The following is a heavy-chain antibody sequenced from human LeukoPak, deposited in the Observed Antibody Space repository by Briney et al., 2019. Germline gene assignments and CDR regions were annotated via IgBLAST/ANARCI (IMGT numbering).Heavy chain of an antibody. Sequence: ASVKVSCKASSYTFTSYGISWVRQAPGQGLEWMGWISAYNGNTKYAKKFQGRVTMTTDTSTSTAYMELRSLRSDDTAVYYCARDPYYYGSGSYYPYYYYGMDVWGQGTTVTVSS. CDR3: ARDPYYYGSGSYYPYYYYGMDV. J-gene: IGHJ6*02. D-gene: IGHD3-10*01. CDR2: ISAYNGNT. CDR1: SYTFTSYG. V-gene: IGHV1-18*01.